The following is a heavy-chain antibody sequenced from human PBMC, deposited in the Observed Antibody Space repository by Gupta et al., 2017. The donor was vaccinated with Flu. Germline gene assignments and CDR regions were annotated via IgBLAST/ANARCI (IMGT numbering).Heavy chain of an antibody. J-gene: IGHJ4*02. D-gene: IGHD5-12*01. CDR3: ARGRGYGYNGYYFDY. V-gene: IGHV4-59*01. CDR2: IYYSGST. Sequence: QPPGKGLEWIGYIYYSGSTNYNPSLKSRVTISVDTSKNQFSLKLSSVTAADTAVYYCARGRGYGYNGYYFDYWGQGTLVTVSS.